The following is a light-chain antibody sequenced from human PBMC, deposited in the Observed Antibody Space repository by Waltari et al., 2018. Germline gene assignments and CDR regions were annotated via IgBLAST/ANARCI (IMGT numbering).Light chain of an antibody. CDR3: QQYSRNPPT. J-gene: IGKJ5*01. CDR1: HAINNY. CDR2: GAF. V-gene: IGKV1-16*01. Sequence: QMTQSQSSLSASVGDRVTITCRVSHAINNYLAGFQKKPGKAPKPLIFGAFNLHSGVPSRFSGTASGTDFTLTISSLQTEDFATYYCQQYSRNPPTFGQGTRLDIK.